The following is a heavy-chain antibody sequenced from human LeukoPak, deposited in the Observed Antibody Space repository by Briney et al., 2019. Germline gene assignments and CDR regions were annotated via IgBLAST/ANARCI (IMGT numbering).Heavy chain of an antibody. V-gene: IGHV5-51*01. CDR2: IYPADSDT. J-gene: IGHJ4*02. Sequence: GESLKISCKGSGYSFSNYWIGWVRQMPGKGLEWMGIIYPADSDTRYSPSYQGQVTISADKSITTAYLHWSSLQASDTAMYYCARRASAYDSSGYHFDYWGQGTLVTVSS. CDR3: ARRASAYDSSGYHFDY. CDR1: GYSFSNYW. D-gene: IGHD3-22*01.